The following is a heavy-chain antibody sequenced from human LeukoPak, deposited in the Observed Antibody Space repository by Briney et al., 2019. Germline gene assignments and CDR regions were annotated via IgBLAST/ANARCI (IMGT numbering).Heavy chain of an antibody. D-gene: IGHD2-2*01. V-gene: IGHV4-61*02. CDR1: GGSISSANCY. CDR3: ARGYCSSTSCCPREGFDQ. Sequence: SQTLSLTCTVSGGSISSANCYWSWIRQPAGKGLEWIGRIYTSGSTNYNPSLKSQVTISLDTSKNQFSLNLISVTAADTAFYYCARGYCSSTSCCPREGFDQWGQGTLVTVSS. CDR2: IYTSGST. J-gene: IGHJ4*02.